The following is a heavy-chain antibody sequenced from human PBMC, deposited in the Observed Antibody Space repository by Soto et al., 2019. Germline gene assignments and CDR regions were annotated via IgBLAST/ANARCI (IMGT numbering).Heavy chain of an antibody. Sequence: PGGSLRLSCSASGFTFNTYSMTWVRQAPGKGLQWVSSISRSHTYIDYADSVRGRFTISRDNTHNALYLQMDSLRAEDTAVYYCAIVSLTIVGLSYHPAFDRCGEATEVT. V-gene: IGHV3-21*01. CDR3: AIVSLTIVGLSYHPAFDR. J-gene: IGHJ3*02. D-gene: IGHD3-10*01. CDR2: ISRSHTYI. CDR1: GFTFNTYS.